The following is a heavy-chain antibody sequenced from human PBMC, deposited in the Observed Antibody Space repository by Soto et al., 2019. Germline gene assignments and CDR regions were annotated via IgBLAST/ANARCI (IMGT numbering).Heavy chain of an antibody. CDR2: ISYDGGNA. Sequence: QVQLAESGGGVVQPGRSLRLSCAASGFTFSNYAMHWVRQAPGKGLEWVAIISYDGGNASYADSVKGRFTISRDNSKNMVFLQMSSLRAEDTAVYYCATVRRGGTCYCCFESWGPGNLVTVSS. CDR1: GFTFSNYA. V-gene: IGHV3-30*03. D-gene: IGHD2-15*01. CDR3: ATVRRGGTCYCCFES. J-gene: IGHJ4*02.